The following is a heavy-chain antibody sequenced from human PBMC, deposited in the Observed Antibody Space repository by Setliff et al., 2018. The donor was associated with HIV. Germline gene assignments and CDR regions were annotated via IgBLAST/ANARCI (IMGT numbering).Heavy chain of an antibody. Sequence: ASVKVSCKASRGTFSSYGFNWVRQAPGQGLEWMGGIIPILGIANYAQKFKGRATITADKSTSTVYLDLSSLSPEDTAIYYCARGYYNSGNYFEYWGQGTLVTVSS. CDR3: ARGYYNSGNYFEY. D-gene: IGHD3-10*01. V-gene: IGHV1-69*10. CDR2: IIPILGIA. J-gene: IGHJ4*02. CDR1: RGTFSSYG.